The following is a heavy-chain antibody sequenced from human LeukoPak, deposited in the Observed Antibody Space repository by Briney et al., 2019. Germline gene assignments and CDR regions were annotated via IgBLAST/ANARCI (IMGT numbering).Heavy chain of an antibody. D-gene: IGHD3-10*01. V-gene: IGHV4-59*01. Sequence: PSETLSLTCTVSGGSISSYYWSWIRQPPGKGLEWIGYIYCSGSTNYNPSLKSRVTISVDTSKNQFSLKLSSVTAADTAVYYCARASQYGSGSHLDYWGQGTLVTVSS. CDR1: GGSISSYY. CDR3: ARASQYGSGSHLDY. J-gene: IGHJ4*02. CDR2: IYCSGST.